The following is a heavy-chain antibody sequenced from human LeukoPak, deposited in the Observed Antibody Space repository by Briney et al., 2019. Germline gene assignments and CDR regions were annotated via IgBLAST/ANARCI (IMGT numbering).Heavy chain of an antibody. CDR3: AIDSGPLSSSAPFDY. CDR1: GFTFSSYS. CDR2: ISSSSSTI. J-gene: IGHJ4*02. D-gene: IGHD6-6*01. V-gene: IGHV3-48*01. Sequence: GGSLRLSCAASGFTFSSYSMNWVRQAPGKGLEWVSYISSSSSTIYYADSVKGRFTISRDNSKNTLYLQMSSLRAEDTAVYYCAIDSGPLSSSAPFDYWGQGTLVTVSS.